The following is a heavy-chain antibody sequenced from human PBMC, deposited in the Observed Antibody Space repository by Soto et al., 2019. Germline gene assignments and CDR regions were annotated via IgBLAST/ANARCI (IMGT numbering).Heavy chain of an antibody. CDR3: ARGSELLPFDY. Sequence: QVQLVQSGAEVKKPGASVKVSCKASGYTFTSYDINWVRQATGQGLEWMGWMNPNSGNTGYAQKFQGXXTXTKXTSITTASMELSSLRSEDTAVYYCARGSELLPFDYWGQGTLVTVSS. CDR1: GYTFTSYD. J-gene: IGHJ4*02. D-gene: IGHD1-26*01. CDR2: MNPNSGNT. V-gene: IGHV1-8*01.